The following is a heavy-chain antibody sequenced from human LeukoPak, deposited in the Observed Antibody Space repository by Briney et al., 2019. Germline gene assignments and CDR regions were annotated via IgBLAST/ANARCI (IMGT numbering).Heavy chain of an antibody. CDR1: GYTFTGYY. V-gene: IGHV1-2*02. CDR2: INPNSGGT. Sequence: ASVKVSCKASGYTFTGYYMHWVRQAPGQGLEWMGWINPNSGGTNYAQKFQGRVTMTRDTSISTAYMELSRLRSDDTVVYYCARASTVVASFDYWGQGTLVTVSS. D-gene: IGHD3-22*01. CDR3: ARASTVVASFDY. J-gene: IGHJ4*02.